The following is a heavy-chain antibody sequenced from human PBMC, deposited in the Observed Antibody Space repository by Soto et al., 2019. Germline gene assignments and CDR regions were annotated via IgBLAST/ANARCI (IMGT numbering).Heavy chain of an antibody. Sequence: EVQLLESGGGLVQPGGSLRLSCAASGFPFSTYAMSWVRQAPGKGLEWVSTISARGGATYYVDSVKGRFTISRDNSTNTLYLQMNSLRAEDTAVYYCARVQTRYIDWSALEYWGQGTLATVSS. CDR3: ARVQTRYIDWSALEY. CDR1: GFPFSTYA. D-gene: IGHD3-9*01. CDR2: ISARGGAT. V-gene: IGHV3-23*01. J-gene: IGHJ4*02.